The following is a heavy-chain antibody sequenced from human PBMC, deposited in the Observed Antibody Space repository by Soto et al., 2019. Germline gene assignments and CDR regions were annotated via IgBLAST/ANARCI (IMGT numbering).Heavy chain of an antibody. V-gene: IGHV2-5*02. CDR2: IYWDDDK. CDR3: AHLPWKQLWPRAPVVY. J-gene: IGHJ4*02. Sequence: SCPTLVNPTQTLTLTCTFSGFSLSTSGVGVGWIRQPPGKALEWLGIIYWDDDKRYSPSLKSRVTITKDTFKNQPVLTMTNMDPVDTATYYCAHLPWKQLWPRAPVVYWGQGTPVTSPQ. D-gene: IGHD5-18*01. CDR1: GFSLSTSGVG.